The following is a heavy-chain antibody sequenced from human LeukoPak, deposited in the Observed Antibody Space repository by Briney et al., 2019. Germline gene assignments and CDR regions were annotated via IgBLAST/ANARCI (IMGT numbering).Heavy chain of an antibody. CDR2: IISILGTA. Sequence: AVHVSCKSCVGTFSSYAISGVRQAPGRGLEGMGGIISILGTANYAQKLRGRLTITTHESTTTAYMELSSLRSEDTAVYYCASEVRYCSGGSCLFDLWGQGTLVTVSS. J-gene: IGHJ5*02. CDR3: ASEVRYCSGGSCLFDL. V-gene: IGHV1-69*05. CDR1: VGTFSSYA. D-gene: IGHD2-15*01.